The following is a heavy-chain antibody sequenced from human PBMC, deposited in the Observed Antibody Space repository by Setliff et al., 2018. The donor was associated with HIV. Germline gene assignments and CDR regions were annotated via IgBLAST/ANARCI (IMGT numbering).Heavy chain of an antibody. J-gene: IGHJ4*02. CDR1: GGSISSSSYY. CDR2: IYYSGST. V-gene: IGHV4-39*01. CDR3: ARRGAAAGRGDY. Sequence: SETLSLTCTASGGSISSSSYYWGWIRQPPGKGLEWIGSIYYSGSTYYNPSLKSRVTISVDTSKNQFSLKLSSVTAADTAVYYCARRGAAAGRGDYWGQGTLVTVSS. D-gene: IGHD6-13*01.